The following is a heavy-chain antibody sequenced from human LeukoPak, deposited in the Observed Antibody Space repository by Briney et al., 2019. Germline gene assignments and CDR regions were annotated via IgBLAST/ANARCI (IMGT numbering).Heavy chain of an antibody. D-gene: IGHD2-8*02. V-gene: IGHV1-2*02. J-gene: IGHJ4*02. Sequence: GASVKVSCKASGYTFTDYYMHWVRQAPGRGLEWMGWINAKSGDTKYAQKFQARVTMTRDTSITTTYMEVSRLSSDDTAVYYCARQNTGQLDYWGQGTLVTVSS. CDR2: INAKSGDT. CDR3: ARQNTGQLDY. CDR1: GYTFTDYY.